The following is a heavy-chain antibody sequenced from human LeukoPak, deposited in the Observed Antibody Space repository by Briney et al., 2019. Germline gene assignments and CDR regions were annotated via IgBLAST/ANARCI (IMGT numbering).Heavy chain of an antibody. CDR2: IYTSGST. V-gene: IGHV4-4*07. J-gene: IGHJ6*03. D-gene: IGHD6-13*01. CDR1: GGSISSYY. Sequence: SEILSFTCTVSGGSISSYYWSWSRQPAGKGLGWIGRIYTSGSTNYNPSLKSRVTMSVDTSMTPFSLKRSSVTAADTAVYYCARCPIPRYSSSWDYYYYSMDVWGKGTTVTVSS. CDR3: ARCPIPRYSSSWDYYYYSMDV.